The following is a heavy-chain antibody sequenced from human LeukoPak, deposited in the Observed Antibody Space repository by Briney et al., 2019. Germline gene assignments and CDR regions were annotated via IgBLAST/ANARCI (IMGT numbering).Heavy chain of an antibody. V-gene: IGHV1-8*03. CDR2: MNPNSGNT. J-gene: IGHJ6*03. Sequence: ASVKVSCKASGYTFTSYDINWVRQATGQGLEWMGWMNPNSGNTGYAQKFQGRVTITRNTSISTAYMELSSLRSEDTAVYYCARGRRSFRGSGSYKNYYYYMDVWGKGTTVTVSS. CDR1: GYTFTSYD. CDR3: ARGRRSFRGSGSYKNYYYYMDV. D-gene: IGHD3-10*01.